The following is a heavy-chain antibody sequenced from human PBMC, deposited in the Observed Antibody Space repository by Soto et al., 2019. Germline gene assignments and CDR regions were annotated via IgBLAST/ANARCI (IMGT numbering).Heavy chain of an antibody. CDR1: GFTFSTSW. CDR3: TRAGSYRFDY. D-gene: IGHD1-26*01. Sequence: EVQLVESGGDLIQPGGSLRISGAASGFTFSTSWMHWVLQTPGEGLAWVSRINSDGTTINYADSVKGRFTISRDNAKNTLYLQMNSLRADDTAVYYCTRAGSYRFDYWGQVTLVTVSS. V-gene: IGHV3-74*01. CDR2: INSDGTTI. J-gene: IGHJ4*02.